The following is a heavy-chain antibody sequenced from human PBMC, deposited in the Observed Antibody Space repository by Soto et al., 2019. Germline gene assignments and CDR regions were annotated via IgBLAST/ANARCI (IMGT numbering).Heavy chain of an antibody. CDR3: AKGGRQWLVTSDFNY. CDR1: GFTFSDYA. CDR2: VSHDGRNT. D-gene: IGHD6-19*01. Sequence: VQLVESGRGVVQPGRSLRLSCAASGFTFSDYAMHWVRQAPGKGLEWVAVVSHDGRNTHYADSVKGRFTISRDSSKTTVSLEMTSLRAEDTAVYYCAKGGRQWLVTSDFNYWGQGALVTVSS. J-gene: IGHJ4*02. V-gene: IGHV3-30*18.